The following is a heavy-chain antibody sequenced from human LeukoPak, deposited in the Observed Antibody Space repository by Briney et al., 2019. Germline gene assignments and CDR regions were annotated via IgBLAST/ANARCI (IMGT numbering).Heavy chain of an antibody. CDR3: AKDYHSSGWSEYYFDY. D-gene: IGHD6-19*01. CDR2: ISGSGGST. Sequence: GGSLRLSCAASGFTFSSYSMNWVRQAPGKGLEWVSAISGSGGSTYYADSVKGRFTISRDNSKNTLYLQMNSLRAEDTAVYYCAKDYHSSGWSEYYFDYWGQGTLVTVSS. CDR1: GFTFSSYS. J-gene: IGHJ4*02. V-gene: IGHV3-23*01.